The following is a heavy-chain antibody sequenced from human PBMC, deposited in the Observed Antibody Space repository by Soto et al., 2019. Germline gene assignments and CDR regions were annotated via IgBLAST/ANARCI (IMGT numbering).Heavy chain of an antibody. CDR1: GVTISKAW. D-gene: IGHD3-10*01. J-gene: IGHJ6*02. CDR3: IVDMVRGVADGMDV. V-gene: IGHV3-15*07. Sequence: PGGSLRLSCAASGVTISKAWMNWVRQAPGKGLEWVGRIKSKTDGGTIEYAAPVKGRFTISRDDSKNTLYLQMNSLKTEDTAVYYCIVDMVRGVADGMDVWGQGTTVTVSS. CDR2: IKSKTDGGTI.